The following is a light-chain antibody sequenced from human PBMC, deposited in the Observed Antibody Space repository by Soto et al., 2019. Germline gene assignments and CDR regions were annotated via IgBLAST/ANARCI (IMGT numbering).Light chain of an antibody. J-gene: IGLJ2*01. CDR1: SGHGSYT. CDR2: VNSDGSH. CDR3: PTWGCGTGI. V-gene: IGLV4-69*01. Sequence: QLVLTQSPSASASLGASVKLTCTLSSGHGSYTIAWHQQQPEKGPRYLLKVNSDGSHTKGDVIPDRCSGSSSGAARHLTIALLQSEEEADYYCPTWGCGTGIFGGGTQLTVL.